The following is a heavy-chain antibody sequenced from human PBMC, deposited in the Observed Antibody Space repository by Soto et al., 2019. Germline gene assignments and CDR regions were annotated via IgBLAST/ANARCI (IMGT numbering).Heavy chain of an antibody. Sequence: SETLSLTCTVSGGSISSGGYYWSWIRQHPGKGLEWIGYIYYSGSTYYNPSLKSRVTISVDTSKNQFSLKLSSVTAADTAVYYCARVARDDSSGYYNLDYWGQGTLVTVSS. D-gene: IGHD3-22*01. CDR1: GGSISSGGYY. CDR3: ARVARDDSSGYYNLDY. J-gene: IGHJ4*02. V-gene: IGHV4-31*03. CDR2: IYYSGST.